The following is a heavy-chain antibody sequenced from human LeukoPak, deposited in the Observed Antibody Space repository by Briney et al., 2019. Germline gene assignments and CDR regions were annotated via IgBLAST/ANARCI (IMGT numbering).Heavy chain of an antibody. CDR1: GFIFSDYG. CDR2: ISGGSDTH. J-gene: IGHJ6*03. CDR3: ARFAAGGSYYYYMDV. Sequence: GGSLRLSCAASGFIFSDYGMVWVRQAPGKGLEWISYISGGSDTHTYADSVKGRFTISRDNAKNSLYLQMNSLRADDTAVYYCARFAAGGSYYYYMDVWGKGTTVTVSS. D-gene: IGHD6-25*01. V-gene: IGHV3-48*01.